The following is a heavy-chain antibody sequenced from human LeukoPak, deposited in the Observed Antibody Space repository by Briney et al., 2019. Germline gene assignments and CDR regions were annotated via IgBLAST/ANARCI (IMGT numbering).Heavy chain of an antibody. CDR2: IYHSGST. CDR1: GGSISSGGYS. Sequence: SETLSLTCAVSGGSISSGGYSWSWVRQPPGKGLEWIGYIYHSGSTYYNPSLKSRVTISVDRSKNQFSLKLSSVTAADTAVYYCARGLRVVETLDYWGQGTLVTVSS. J-gene: IGHJ4*02. V-gene: IGHV4-30-2*01. CDR3: ARGLRVVETLDY. D-gene: IGHD3-3*01.